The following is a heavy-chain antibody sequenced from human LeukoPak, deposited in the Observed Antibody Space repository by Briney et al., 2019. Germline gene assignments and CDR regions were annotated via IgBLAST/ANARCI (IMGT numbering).Heavy chain of an antibody. D-gene: IGHD6-19*01. Sequence: PSETLPLTCAVYGGSFSGYYWSWIRQPPGKGLEWIGEINHSGSTNYNPSLKSRVTISVDTSKNQFSLKLSSVTAADTAVYYCARIGQWLVRFFDYWGQGTLVTVSS. J-gene: IGHJ4*02. V-gene: IGHV4-34*01. CDR2: INHSGST. CDR3: ARIGQWLVRFFDY. CDR1: GGSFSGYY.